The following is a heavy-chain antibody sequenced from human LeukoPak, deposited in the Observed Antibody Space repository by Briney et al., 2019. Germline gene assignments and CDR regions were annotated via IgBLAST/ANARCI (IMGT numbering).Heavy chain of an antibody. CDR1: GFTFSSYW. Sequence: PGGSLRLSCAASGFTFSSYWMHWVRPAPGKGLVWVSHINSDGSSTNYADSVKGRFTISRDNAKNTLYLHMNSLRAEDTAVYYCARVGRGREILPDYWGQGTLVTVSS. J-gene: IGHJ4*02. CDR3: ARVGRGREILPDY. D-gene: IGHD1-26*01. CDR2: INSDGSST. V-gene: IGHV3-74*01.